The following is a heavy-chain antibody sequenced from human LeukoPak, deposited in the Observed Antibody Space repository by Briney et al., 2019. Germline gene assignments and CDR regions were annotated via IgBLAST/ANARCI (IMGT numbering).Heavy chain of an antibody. CDR3: ARDESQQLGNYYYYYGMDV. J-gene: IGHJ6*02. Sequence: PSETLSLTRTVAGGSISSYCWSWIRQPPGNGLEWIGSIYYSGRTSYNPSLKNRVTISVDTSKNQSSLKLSSVTAAYSAVYCWARDESQQLGNYYYYYGMDVWGQGTTVTVSS. V-gene: IGHV4-59*01. CDR1: GGSISSYC. CDR2: IYYSGRT. D-gene: IGHD6-13*01.